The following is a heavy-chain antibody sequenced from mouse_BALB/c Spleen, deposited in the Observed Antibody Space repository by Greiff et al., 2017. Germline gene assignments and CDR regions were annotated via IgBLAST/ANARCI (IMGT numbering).Heavy chain of an antibody. J-gene: IGHJ4*01. Sequence: EVQLVESGGDLVKPGGSLKLSCAASGFTFSSYGMSWVRQTPDKRLEWVATISSGGSYTYYPDSVKGRFTISRDNAKNTLYLQMSSLKSEDTAMYYCARQKSGAMDYWGQGTSVTVSS. CDR1: GFTFSSYG. CDR3: ARQKSGAMDY. CDR2: ISSGGSYT. V-gene: IGHV5-6*01.